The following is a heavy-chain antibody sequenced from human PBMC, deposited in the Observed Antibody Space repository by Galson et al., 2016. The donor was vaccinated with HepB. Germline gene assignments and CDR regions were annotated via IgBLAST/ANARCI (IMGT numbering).Heavy chain of an antibody. CDR2: IYSTGTT. D-gene: IGHD1-26*01. Sequence: SLRLSCAASGVSVSNIYMSWVRQAPGKGLEWVSVIYSTGTTSYADSVKGRFTISRDSSKNKLYLKMNSLRAEDTAIYYCARDSGTPPPRRGPSSGYWGQGTLVTVSS. CDR3: ARDSGTPPPRRGPSSGY. J-gene: IGHJ4*02. CDR1: GVSVSNIY. V-gene: IGHV3-53*01.